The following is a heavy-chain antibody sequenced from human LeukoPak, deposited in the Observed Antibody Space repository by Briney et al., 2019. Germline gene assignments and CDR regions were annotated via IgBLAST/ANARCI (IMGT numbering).Heavy chain of an antibody. J-gene: IGHJ4*02. D-gene: IGHD1-26*01. Sequence: GGSLRLSCAASGFTFSNYGMNWVRQAPGKGLEWVSVISGNSDTTYYADSVKGRFTISRDNSKNTLYLQMNSLRVEDTAVYYCAKEGIKESPREFDYWGQGSLVTVSS. CDR1: GFTFSNYG. V-gene: IGHV3-23*01. CDR3: AKEGIKESPREFDY. CDR2: ISGNSDTT.